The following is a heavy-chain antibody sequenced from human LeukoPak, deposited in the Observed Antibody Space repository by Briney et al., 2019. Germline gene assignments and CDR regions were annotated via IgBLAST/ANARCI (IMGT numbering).Heavy chain of an antibody. CDR1: GYTFTSY. CDR3: AREIQPPYIVVVPAAMLGAFDI. CDR2: INPSCGST. J-gene: IGHJ3*02. Sequence: ASVKVSCKASGYTFTSYMHWVRQAPGQGLEGMGIINPSCGSTSYAQKFQGRGTMTRDTSTSTVYMELSSLRTEDTAVYYCAREIQPPYIVVVPAAMLGAFDIWGQGTMVTVSS. D-gene: IGHD2-2*01. V-gene: IGHV1-46*01.